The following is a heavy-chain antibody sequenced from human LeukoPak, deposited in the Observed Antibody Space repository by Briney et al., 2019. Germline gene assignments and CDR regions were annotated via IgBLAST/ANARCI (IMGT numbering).Heavy chain of an antibody. CDR3: ARVEAAAGTRYYYMDV. CDR1: GGSISSYY. V-gene: IGHV4-59*01. D-gene: IGHD6-13*01. Sequence: KTSETLSLTCTVSGGSISSYYWSWIRQPPGKGLEWIGYIYYSGSTNYNPSLKSRVNISVDTSKNQSSLKLSSVTAADPAVYYCARVEAAAGTRYYYMDVWGKGTTVTISS. J-gene: IGHJ6*03. CDR2: IYYSGST.